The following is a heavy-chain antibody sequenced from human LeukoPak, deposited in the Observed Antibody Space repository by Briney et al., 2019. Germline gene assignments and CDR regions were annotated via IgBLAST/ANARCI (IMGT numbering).Heavy chain of an antibody. CDR1: GASISSSY. CDR3: ARWVYEKVDYYAFFYFDY. Sequence: SETLSLTCAVSGASISSSYWSWIRQPPGKGLEWIGYIYYSGSPSYNPALKSRVTISVATAKNQFSLSLSSVSAADTAVYYCARWVYEKVDYYAFFYFDYWGQGTLVTVSS. CDR2: IYYSGSP. J-gene: IGHJ4*02. D-gene: IGHD3-3*01. V-gene: IGHV4-59*01.